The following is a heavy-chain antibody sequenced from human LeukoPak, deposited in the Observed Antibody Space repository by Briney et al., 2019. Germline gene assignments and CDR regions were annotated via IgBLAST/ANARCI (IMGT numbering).Heavy chain of an antibody. CDR1: GLAFSAYK. V-gene: IGHV3-74*01. D-gene: IGHD2-15*01. CDR2: ISTDGYTT. J-gene: IGHJ4*02. Sequence: GGSLRLSCAASGLAFSAYKMHWVRQAPRKGLVWVSRISTDGYTTDYADFVQGRFTTSRDNPKNTWSLEMNSLRAEDTAVYYCVVGGSPGYWGQETLVTVSS. CDR3: VVGGSPGY.